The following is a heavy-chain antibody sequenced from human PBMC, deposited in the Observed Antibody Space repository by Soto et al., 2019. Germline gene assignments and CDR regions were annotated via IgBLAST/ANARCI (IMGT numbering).Heavy chain of an antibody. CDR1: AHPRRPTRVS. Sequence: SGPTHSCPPQTITLKSSLSAHPRRPTRVSLGWIRQPQGTALEGLALIYWDDDKRYNPSLNSRLTITKDTSKNQVVLAMTNMDPVDTATYYCVQSRCGGDCRQSYSSHSYYGLDVWGQGTTVT. CDR3: VQSRCGGDCRQSYSSHSYYGLDV. CDR2: IYWDDDK. D-gene: IGHD2-21*02. J-gene: IGHJ6*02. V-gene: IGHV2-5*02.